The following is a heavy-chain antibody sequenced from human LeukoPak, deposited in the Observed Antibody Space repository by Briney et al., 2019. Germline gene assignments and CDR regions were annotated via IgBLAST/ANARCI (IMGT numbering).Heavy chain of an antibody. CDR2: INPSGGST. J-gene: IGHJ4*02. Sequence: GASVKVSCKASGYTFTSYYMHWVRQAPGQGLEWMGIINPSGGSTSYAQKFQGRVTMTRDTSTSTDYMELSSLRSEDTAVYYCARDFMDISGWYSGAAYWGQGTLVTVSS. CDR3: ARDFMDISGWYSGAAY. D-gene: IGHD6-19*01. V-gene: IGHV1-46*01. CDR1: GYTFTSYY.